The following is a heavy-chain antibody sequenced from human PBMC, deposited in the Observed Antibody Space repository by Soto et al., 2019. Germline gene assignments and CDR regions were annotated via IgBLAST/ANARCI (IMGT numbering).Heavy chain of an antibody. D-gene: IGHD2-21*02. CDR1: GGSITSGPYY. V-gene: IGHV4-39*01. J-gene: IGHJ4*02. CDR3: ARQDCRSGASPDY. CDR2: INYSGST. Sequence: QVQLQESGPGQVKPSETLSLTCAVSGGSITSGPYYWGWIRQPPGEGLEWIGSINYSGSTYYNPSLKSRVTMAVGTSKSQFSLRLTSASAADTAVYYCARQDCRSGASPDYWGQGSLVIVSS.